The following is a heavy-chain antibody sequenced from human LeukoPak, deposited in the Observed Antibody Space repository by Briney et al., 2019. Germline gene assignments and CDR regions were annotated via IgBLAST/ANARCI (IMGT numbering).Heavy chain of an antibody. V-gene: IGHV4-39*01. CDR1: GGSISSYY. CDR2: IYYSGST. Sequence: PSETLSLTCTVSGGSISSYYWGWIRQPPGKGLEWIGSIYYSGSTYYNPSLKSRVTIPVDTSKNQFSLKLSSVTAADTAVYYCARRTSKIFPRDYWGQGTLVTVSS. D-gene: IGHD2-2*01. J-gene: IGHJ4*02. CDR3: ARRTSKIFPRDY.